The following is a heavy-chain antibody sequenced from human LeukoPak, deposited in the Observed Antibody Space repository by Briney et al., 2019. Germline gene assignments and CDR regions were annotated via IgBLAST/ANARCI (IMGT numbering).Heavy chain of an antibody. D-gene: IGHD2-21*02. CDR3: ASLVVTATLHGTL. CDR2: IYYNGIT. Sequence: SETLSLTCAVSGGSISNYYWSWIRQPPGKGLEWIAFIYYNGITNYNPSLRSRVTISVDTSKNQFSLKLSSVTAADTAVYYCASLVVTATLHGTLWGQGTLVTVSS. CDR1: GGSISNYY. V-gene: IGHV4-59*12. J-gene: IGHJ4*02.